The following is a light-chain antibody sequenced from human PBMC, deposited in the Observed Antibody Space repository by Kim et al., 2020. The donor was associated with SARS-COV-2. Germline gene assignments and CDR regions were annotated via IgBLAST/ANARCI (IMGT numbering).Light chain of an antibody. V-gene: IGKV3-11*01. J-gene: IGKJ5*01. CDR1: LSVSTR. CDR3: QQRKSWPLT. Sequence: EDVLTQSPATLSLSPGERATLSCRASLSVSTRLAWYQQKPGQPPRLLMYEVSNRATATPARFSGSGSGTDFTLTISSLEPEDFAVYYCQQRKSWPLTFGQGTRLEIK. CDR2: EVS.